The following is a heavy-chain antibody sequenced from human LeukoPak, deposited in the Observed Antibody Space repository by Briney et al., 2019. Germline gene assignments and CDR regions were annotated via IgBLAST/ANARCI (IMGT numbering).Heavy chain of an antibody. V-gene: IGHV4-30-4*01. CDR1: GGSISSGDYY. CDR3: ARASPYYDFWSGYYGWFDP. J-gene: IGHJ5*02. D-gene: IGHD3-3*01. CDR2: IYYSGST. Sequence: PSQTLSLTCTVSGGSISSGDYYWSWIRQPPGKGLEWIGYIYYSGSTYYNPSLKSRVTISVDMSKNQFSLKLSSVTAADTAVYYCARASPYYDFWSGYYGWFDPWGQGTLVTVSS.